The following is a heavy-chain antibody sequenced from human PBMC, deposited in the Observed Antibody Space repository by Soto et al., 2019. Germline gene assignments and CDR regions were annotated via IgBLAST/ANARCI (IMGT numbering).Heavy chain of an antibody. CDR3: ARGRIVVVPAAIWWFDP. CDR1: GYTFTGYY. D-gene: IGHD2-2*01. CDR2: INPNSGGT. Sequence: ASVKVSCKASGYTFTGYYMHWVRQAPGQGLEWMGWINPNSGGTNYAQKFQGRVTMTRDTSISTAYMGLSRLRSDDTAVYYCARGRIVVVPAAIWWFDPWGQGTLVTVSS. J-gene: IGHJ5*02. V-gene: IGHV1-2*02.